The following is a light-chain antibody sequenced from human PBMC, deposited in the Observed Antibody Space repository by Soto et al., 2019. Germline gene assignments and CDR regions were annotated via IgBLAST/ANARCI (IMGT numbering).Light chain of an antibody. J-gene: IGLJ1*01. CDR3: QSYDTSLGGSYV. CDR2: EVS. Sequence: QSVLTQPPSASGSPGQSFTVSCTGSISDVGKYDYVSWFQHHPGKAPKLIIYEVSKRPSGVPDRFSGSKSGTSASLAITGLQAEDEADYYCQSYDTSLGGSYVFGTGTKVNVL. V-gene: IGLV2-8*01. CDR1: ISDVGKYDY.